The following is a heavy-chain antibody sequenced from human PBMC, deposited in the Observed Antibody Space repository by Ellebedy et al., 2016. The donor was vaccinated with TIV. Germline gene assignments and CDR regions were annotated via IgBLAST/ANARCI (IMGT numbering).Heavy chain of an antibody. J-gene: IGHJ4*02. CDR3: VTWGQSYGR. CDR2: ITPDGSAE. V-gene: IGHV3-7*03. Sequence: GESLKISCAASGFIISGDWMSWVRQAPGRRLEWVAHITPDGSAEYYVDSVKCRFTISRDNAKRSLFLQMNSLRVDDTAGYYCVTWGQSYGRWGQGSLVTISS. CDR1: GFIISGDW. D-gene: IGHD3-16*01.